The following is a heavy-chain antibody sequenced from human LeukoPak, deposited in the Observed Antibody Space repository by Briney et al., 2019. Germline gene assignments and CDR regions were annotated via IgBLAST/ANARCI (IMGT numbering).Heavy chain of an antibody. J-gene: IGHJ6*03. Sequence: PGGSLRLSCAASGFTFSSYSMNWVRQAPGKGLEWVSYISSSSSTIYYADSVKGRFTISRDNAKNSLYLQMNSLRAEDTAVYYCAREALYDFWSGYYKERYMDVWGKGTTVTVSS. CDR1: GFTFSSYS. CDR2: ISSSSSTI. V-gene: IGHV3-48*01. D-gene: IGHD3-3*01. CDR3: AREALYDFWSGYYKERYMDV.